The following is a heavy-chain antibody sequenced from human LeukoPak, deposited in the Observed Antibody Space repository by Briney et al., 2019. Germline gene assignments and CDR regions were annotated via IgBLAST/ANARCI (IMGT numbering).Heavy chain of an antibody. Sequence: GASVKVSCKTSGYSFTAFYIHWVRQAPGQGLEWMGWIHPRRGDTNYAQKFQGRVTMTRDTSISTAYMELSRLRSDDTAVYYCARASGSSGWPRRFDPWGQGTLVTVSS. CDR2: IHPRRGDT. J-gene: IGHJ5*02. D-gene: IGHD6-19*01. V-gene: IGHV1-2*02. CDR3: ARASGSSGWPRRFDP. CDR1: GYSFTAFY.